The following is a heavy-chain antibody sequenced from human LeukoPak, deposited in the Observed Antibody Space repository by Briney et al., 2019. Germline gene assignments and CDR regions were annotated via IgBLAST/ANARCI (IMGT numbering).Heavy chain of an antibody. CDR2: INPNSGGT. V-gene: IGHV1-2*02. J-gene: IGHJ4*02. D-gene: IGHD6-19*01. CDR3: ARDGDRDSSGWYYFDY. CDR1: GYTFTGYY. Sequence: GASVKVSCKASGYTFTGYYMHWVRQAPGQGLEWMGWINPNSGGTNYAQKFQGRVTMTRDTSISTAYMELSRLRSDGTAVYYCARDGDRDSSGWYYFDYWGQGTLVTVSS.